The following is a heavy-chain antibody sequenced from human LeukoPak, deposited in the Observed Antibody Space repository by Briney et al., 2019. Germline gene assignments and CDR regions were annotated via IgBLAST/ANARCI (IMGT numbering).Heavy chain of an antibody. CDR1: GGSISSYY. D-gene: IGHD6-13*01. J-gene: IGHJ5*02. CDR3: AREVQQLVGDWFDP. Sequence: SETLSLTCTVSGGSISSYYWSWIRQPPGKGLEWIGYIYYSGSTNYNPSLKSRVTISVDTSKNQFSLKLSSVTAADTAVYYCAREVQQLVGDWFDPWGQGTLVTVSS. CDR2: IYYSGST. V-gene: IGHV4-59*01.